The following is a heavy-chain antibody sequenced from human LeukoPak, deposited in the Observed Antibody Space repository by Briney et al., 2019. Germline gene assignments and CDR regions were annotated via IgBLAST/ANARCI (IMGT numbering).Heavy chain of an antibody. CDR1: GYSFTDYY. CDR3: ARGAVAEQSEYFQY. D-gene: IGHD6-19*01. Sequence: ASVKVSCKASGYSFTDYYMHWVRQAPGQGLEWMGWINPNSRGTNYAQKFQGRVTMTRDTSISTAYMEVSRLRSDDTAVYYRARGAVAEQSEYFQYWGQGTLVTVSS. J-gene: IGHJ1*01. CDR2: INPNSRGT. V-gene: IGHV1-2*02.